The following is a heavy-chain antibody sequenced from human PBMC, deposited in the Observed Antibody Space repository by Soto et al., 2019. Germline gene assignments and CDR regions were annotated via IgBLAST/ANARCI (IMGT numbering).Heavy chain of an antibody. V-gene: IGHV3-23*01. CDR3: AKSDCSGGSCYFPFDC. J-gene: IGHJ4*02. D-gene: IGHD2-15*01. Sequence: EVQVLESGGGLVQPGGSLRLSCAASGFTFSNYGMSWVRQAPGKGLEWVSSISGSGGRTYYADSVKGRFTIPRDNSKNTLYLQTDSLRAEDTAFYYCAKSDCSGGSCYFPFDCWGQGTLVTVSS. CDR1: GFTFSNYG. CDR2: ISGSGGRT.